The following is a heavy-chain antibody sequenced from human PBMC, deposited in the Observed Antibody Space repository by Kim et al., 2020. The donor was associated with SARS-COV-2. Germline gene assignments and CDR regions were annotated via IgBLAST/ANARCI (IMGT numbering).Heavy chain of an antibody. CDR1: GFTFSSAW. D-gene: IGHD2-21*01. CDR2: IKKKSDVGTI. V-gene: IGHV3-15*01. J-gene: IGHJ4*02. CDR3: TSGLGRTDFDY. Sequence: GGSLRLSCAASGFTFSSAWMSWVRQAPGKGLEWVGRIKKKSDVGTIDYAAPVKVRFTISRDDTKNTVYLQMNSLRTEDTAVYYCTSGLGRTDFDYWGQGTLVTVSS.